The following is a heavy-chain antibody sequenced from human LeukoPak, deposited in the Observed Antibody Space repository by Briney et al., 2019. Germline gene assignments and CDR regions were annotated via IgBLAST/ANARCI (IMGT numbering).Heavy chain of an antibody. V-gene: IGHV3-15*01. D-gene: IGHD2-8*01. CDR1: GFTFSSYA. Sequence: GGSLRLSRAASGFTFSSYAMSWVRQAPGKGLEWVGRIKSKADGETTDYAAPVKGRFTISRDDSKHTLYLQMSSLKTDDTAVYYCLMAYFDYWGQGTLVTVSS. J-gene: IGHJ4*02. CDR3: LMAYFDY. CDR2: IKSKADGETT.